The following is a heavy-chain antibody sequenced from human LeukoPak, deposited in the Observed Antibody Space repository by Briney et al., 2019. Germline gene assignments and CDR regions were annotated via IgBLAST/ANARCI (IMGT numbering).Heavy chain of an antibody. V-gene: IGHV3-73*01. J-gene: IGHJ4*02. CDR1: GFAFSGSA. CDR3: AGHHPRNTVDF. Sequence: GGSLRLSCAASGFAFSGSAVDWIRQAPGKGLEWIGRIRSRANSYVTVYPAAVTGRFIISRDDSGNTAYLQMNSLTVEDTAVYYCAGHHPRNTVDFWGQGTLVTVSS. D-gene: IGHD2/OR15-2a*01. CDR2: IRSRANSYVT.